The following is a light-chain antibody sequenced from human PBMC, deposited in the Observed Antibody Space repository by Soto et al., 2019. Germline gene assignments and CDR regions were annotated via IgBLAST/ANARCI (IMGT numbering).Light chain of an antibody. J-gene: IGKJ2*01. CDR3: QQYGSSPYT. CDR1: QSVSSSY. CDR2: GSS. Sequence: EIVLTQSPGTLSLSPGERATLACRASQSVSSSYLAWYQQKPGQAPRLLIYGSSSRSTGIPDSFSGSGSGTDFTLTISRLQPEDGALYYCQQYGSSPYTFGQGTKLEIK. V-gene: IGKV3-20*01.